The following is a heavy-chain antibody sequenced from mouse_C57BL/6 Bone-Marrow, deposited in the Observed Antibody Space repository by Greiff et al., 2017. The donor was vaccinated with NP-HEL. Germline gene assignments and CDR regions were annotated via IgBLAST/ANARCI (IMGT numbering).Heavy chain of an antibody. D-gene: IGHD1-1*01. Sequence: EVQLQQSGPELVKPGASVKISCKASGYTFTDYYMNWVKQSHGKSIEWIGDISPNNGGTSYNQKFKGKATLTVDKSANTAYIGLRSLTSYDYAVYYCANDYGSSPYVYFDVWGTGTTVTISS. CDR1: GYTFTDYY. V-gene: IGHV1-26*01. J-gene: IGHJ1*03. CDR2: ISPNNGGT. CDR3: ANDYGSSPYVYFDV.